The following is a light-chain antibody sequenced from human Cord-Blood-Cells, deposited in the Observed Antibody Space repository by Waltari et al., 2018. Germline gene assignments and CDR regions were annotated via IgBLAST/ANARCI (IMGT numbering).Light chain of an antibody. CDR1: SLSSYY. CDR3: NSRDSSGNHVV. V-gene: IGLV3-19*01. Sequence: SSELTQDPAVSVAFGQTVRITCQGNSLSSYYASWYPQKPGQAPLLVIYGKNNRPSGIPDRFSGSSSGNTASLTITGAQAEDEADYYCNSRDSSGNHVVFGGGTKLTVL. CDR2: GKN. J-gene: IGLJ2*01.